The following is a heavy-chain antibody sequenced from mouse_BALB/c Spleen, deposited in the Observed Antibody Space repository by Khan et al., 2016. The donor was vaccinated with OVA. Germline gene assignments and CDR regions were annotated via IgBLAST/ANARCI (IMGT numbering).Heavy chain of an antibody. CDR1: GYSITSDYA. D-gene: IGHD1-1*01. V-gene: IGHV3-2*02. J-gene: IGHJ2*01. Sequence: EVQLQESGPGLVKPSQSLSLTCTVTGYSITSDYAWNWIRQFPGNKLEWMGYISYSGKTKSNPSPKSRISITRTPSKNQFFLQLNSVTIEDTATYYCARVYGGDFDYWGQGTTLTVSS. CDR3: ARVYGGDFDY. CDR2: ISYSGKT.